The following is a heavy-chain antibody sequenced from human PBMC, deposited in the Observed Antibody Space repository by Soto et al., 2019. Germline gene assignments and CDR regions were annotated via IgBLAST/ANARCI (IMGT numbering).Heavy chain of an antibody. J-gene: IGHJ6*02. V-gene: IGHV3-53*02. CDR1: GFTVSSNY. Sequence: EVQLVETGGGLIQPGGSLRLSCAASGFTVSSNYMSWVRQAPGKGLEWVSVINSGGSTSYADSVKGRFPISRDNSKNTLYLQMNSLRAEDTAVYYCAREIGYGSGSYYPNYYYYGMDVWGQGTTVTVSS. CDR2: INSGGST. CDR3: AREIGYGSGSYYPNYYYYGMDV. D-gene: IGHD3-10*01.